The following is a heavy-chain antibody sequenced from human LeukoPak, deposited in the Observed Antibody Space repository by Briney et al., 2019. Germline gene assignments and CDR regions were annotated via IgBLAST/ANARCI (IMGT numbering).Heavy chain of an antibody. CDR3: ARGNYDYVWGGIDY. CDR1: DSSITSDFY. J-gene: IGHJ4*02. V-gene: IGHV4-38-2*02. CDR2: IYYSGST. D-gene: IGHD3-16*01. Sequence: SETLSLTCTVSDSSITSDFYWGWLRQPPGKGLEWIGSIYYSGSTYYNPSLKSRVTISVDTSKNQFSLKLSSVTAADTAVYYCARGNYDYVWGGIDYWGQGTLVTVSS.